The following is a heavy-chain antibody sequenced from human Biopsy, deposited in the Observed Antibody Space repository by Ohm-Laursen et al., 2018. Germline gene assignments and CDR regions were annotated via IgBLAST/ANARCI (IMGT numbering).Heavy chain of an antibody. Sequence: SSVKVSCKVIGGTFSASGISWVRLAPGHGLEFVGGIIPIFQTTRYAQSFQGRVTIVADKPTSTAYMELSSLRSDDTAIYYCATVRGLVWFGELIAWGQGTLVTVSS. J-gene: IGHJ5*02. D-gene: IGHD3-10*01. V-gene: IGHV1-69*06. CDR1: GGTFSASG. CDR3: ATVRGLVWFGELIA. CDR2: IIPIFQTT.